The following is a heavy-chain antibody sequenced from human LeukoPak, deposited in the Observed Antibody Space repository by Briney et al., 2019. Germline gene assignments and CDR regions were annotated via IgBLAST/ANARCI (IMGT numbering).Heavy chain of an antibody. CDR3: STRRAAVAGRFDS. V-gene: IGHV4-4*09. J-gene: IGHJ4*02. D-gene: IGHD6-19*01. CDR2: IYHSGNT. CDR1: GASMSSNY. Sequence: SETLSFTCNVSGASMSSNYWSWIRQPPGKGLEWIGYIYHSGNTNYSPSLESRVTMSVDESKNQLSLRVHFVSAADTAVYCASTRRAAVAGRFDSWGQGTLVTVSS.